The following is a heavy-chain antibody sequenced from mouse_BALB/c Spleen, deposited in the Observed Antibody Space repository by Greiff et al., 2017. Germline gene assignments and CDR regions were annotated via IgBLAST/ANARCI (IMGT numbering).Heavy chain of an antibody. CDR1: GFTFSDYY. CDR3: ARGGYGNYKMAY. J-gene: IGHJ3*01. V-gene: IGHV5-4*02. Sequence: DVMLVESGGGLVKPGGSLKLSCAASGFTFSDYYMYWVRQTPEKRLEWVATISDGGSYTYYPDSVKGRFTISRDNAKNNLYLQMSSLKSEDTAMYYCARGGYGNYKMAYWGQGTLVTVSA. CDR2: ISDGGSYT. D-gene: IGHD2-1*01.